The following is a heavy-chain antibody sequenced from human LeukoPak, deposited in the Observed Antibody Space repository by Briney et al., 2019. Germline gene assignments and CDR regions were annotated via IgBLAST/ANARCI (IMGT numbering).Heavy chain of an antibody. V-gene: IGHV3-7*01. CDR3: ARAMT. Sequence: PGGSLRLSCAASGFTFDDYTMHWVRQTPGKGLEWVANIKPDGSDKAYVDSVKGRFTISRDNTKNSLYLQMSSLRAEDTAVYYCARAMTWGQGTLVSVSS. J-gene: IGHJ5*02. CDR1: GFTFDDYT. CDR2: IKPDGSDK.